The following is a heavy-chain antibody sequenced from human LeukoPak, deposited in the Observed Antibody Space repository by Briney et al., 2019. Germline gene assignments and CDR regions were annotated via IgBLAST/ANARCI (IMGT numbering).Heavy chain of an antibody. Sequence: PGGFLRLSCAASGFTFSSYAMHWVRQAPGKGLEWVANIKRDGSEKYYVDSVKGRFTISRDNAKNSLYLQMDSLRAEDTAVYYCARSRSAGYWGQGTLVTVSS. V-gene: IGHV3-7*01. CDR1: GFTFSSYA. J-gene: IGHJ4*02. CDR2: IKRDGSEK. CDR3: ARSRSAGY.